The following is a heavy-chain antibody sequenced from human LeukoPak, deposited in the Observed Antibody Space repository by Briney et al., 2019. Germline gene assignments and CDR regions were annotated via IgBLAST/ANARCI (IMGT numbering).Heavy chain of an antibody. V-gene: IGHV4-38-2*02. D-gene: IGHD2-2*01. Sequence: SETLSLTCTVSGYSISSGYYWGWIRPPPGKGLEWIGSIYHSGSTYYNPSLKSRVTISVDTSKNQFSLKLSSVTAADTAVYYCAKDAPVNIVVVPAANSWGQGTLVTVSS. CDR1: GYSISSGYY. J-gene: IGHJ4*02. CDR2: IYHSGST. CDR3: AKDAPVNIVVVPAANS.